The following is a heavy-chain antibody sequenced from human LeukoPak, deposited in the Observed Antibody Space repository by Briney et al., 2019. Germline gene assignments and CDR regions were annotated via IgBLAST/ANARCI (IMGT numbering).Heavy chain of an antibody. D-gene: IGHD3-16*01. CDR3: ARDQATSGGGLDS. CDR2: IYTGGTT. CDR1: GFTVSGTH. V-gene: IGHV3-53*01. J-gene: IGHJ4*02. Sequence: EGSLRLSCAASGFTVSGTHMSWVRQAPGKGLEWISAIYTGGTTYYSDSVEGRFTISRDKSKNTLYLHMDSLRVEDTAVYYCARDQATSGGGLDSWGQGTLVTVSS.